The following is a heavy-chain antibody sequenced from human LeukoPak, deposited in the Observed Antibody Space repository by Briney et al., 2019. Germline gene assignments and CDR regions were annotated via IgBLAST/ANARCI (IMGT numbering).Heavy chain of an antibody. CDR1: GGSFSGYY. J-gene: IGHJ5*02. D-gene: IGHD1-26*01. CDR2: INHSGST. V-gene: IGHV4-34*01. CDR3: ARGPGSGSYVVWFDP. Sequence: SETLSLTCAVYGGSFSGYYWSWIRQPPGKGLEWIGEINHSGSTNYNPSLKSRVTISVDTSKNQFSLKLSSVTAADTAVYYCARGPGSGSYVVWFDPWGQGTLVTVSS.